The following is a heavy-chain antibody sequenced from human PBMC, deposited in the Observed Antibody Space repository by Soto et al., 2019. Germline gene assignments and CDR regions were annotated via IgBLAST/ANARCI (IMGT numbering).Heavy chain of an antibody. CDR1: GYNNNTYG. CDR2: ISAFNHKA. Sequence: QVQLVQSGGEVKKPGASVKVSCKASGYNNNTYGFTWVRRAPGQGLGWMGWISAFNHKANYAPNIQDRVTMTIDTSTNTAHMEMRSLRPDDTAVYYCARQHNDLWTDSPDFDYWGQGTLVTVSA. V-gene: IGHV1-18*04. J-gene: IGHJ4*02. D-gene: IGHD3-9*01. CDR3: ARQHNDLWTDSPDFDY.